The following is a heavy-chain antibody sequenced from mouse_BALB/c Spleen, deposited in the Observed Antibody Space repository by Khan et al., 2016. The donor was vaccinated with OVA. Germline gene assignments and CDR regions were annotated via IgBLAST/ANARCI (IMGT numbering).Heavy chain of an antibody. CDR2: INTHSGVP. CDR1: GYTFTTAG. Sequence: QIQLVQSGPELKKPGETVRISCKASGYTFTTAGIQWVQKMPGKGLKWIGWINTHSGVPKYAEDFKGRFAFSLEISVNTAYLQITNLKTEDTATYLGARGGASCYRLDGGAMDYWGQGTLVTVSS. V-gene: IGHV9-4*02. D-gene: IGHD2-12*01. CDR3: ARGGASCYRLDGGAMDY. J-gene: IGHJ4*01.